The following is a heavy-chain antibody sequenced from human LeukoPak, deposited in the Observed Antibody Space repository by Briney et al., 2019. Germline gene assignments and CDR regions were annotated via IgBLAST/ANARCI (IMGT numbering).Heavy chain of an antibody. CDR2: ISSSSSYI. CDR3: ARDLTAHSYGYIEAFDI. Sequence: GGSLRLSCAASGFTFSSYSMSWVRQAPGKGLEWVSSISSSSSYIYYADSVKGRFTISRDNAKNSLYLQMNSLRAEDTAVYYCARDLTAHSYGYIEAFDIWGQGTMVTVSS. CDR1: GFTFSSYS. V-gene: IGHV3-21*01. J-gene: IGHJ3*02. D-gene: IGHD5-18*01.